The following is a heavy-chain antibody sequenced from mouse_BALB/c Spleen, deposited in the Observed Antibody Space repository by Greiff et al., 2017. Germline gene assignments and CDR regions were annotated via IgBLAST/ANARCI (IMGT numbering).Heavy chain of an antibody. V-gene: IGHV3-6*02. Sequence: EVQLQESGPGLVKPSQSLSLTCSVTGYSITSGYFWYWIRQFPGNILEWMGYISYDGSNNYNPSLKNRTAITRDTSKNQFFLKLNSVTTEDTATYYCARDDCGSRPWFACWGQGTLVTVSA. CDR1: GYSITSGYF. CDR2: ISYDGSN. CDR3: ARDDCGSRPWFAC. D-gene: IGHD1-1*01. J-gene: IGHJ3*01.